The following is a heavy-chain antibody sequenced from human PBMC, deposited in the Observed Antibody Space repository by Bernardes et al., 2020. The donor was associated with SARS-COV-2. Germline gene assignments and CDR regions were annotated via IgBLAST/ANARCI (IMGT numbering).Heavy chain of an antibody. J-gene: IGHJ5*02. V-gene: IGHV1-18*01. D-gene: IGHD3-16*01. CDR3: ARVGADYVIDWFDP. CDR1: GYTFTSYG. CDR2: ISAYNGNT. Sequence: ASVKVSCKASGYTFTSYGISWVRQAPGQGLEWMGWISAYNGNTNYAQKLQGRVTMTTDTSTSTVYMELRSLRSDDTAVYYCARVGADYVIDWFDPWGQGTLVTVYS.